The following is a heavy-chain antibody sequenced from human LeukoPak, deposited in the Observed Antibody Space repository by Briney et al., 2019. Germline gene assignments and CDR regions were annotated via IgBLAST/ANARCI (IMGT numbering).Heavy chain of an antibody. V-gene: IGHV4-4*02. J-gene: IGHJ5*02. CDR1: GGSISSSNW. D-gene: IGHD4-17*01. Sequence: SETLSLTCAVSGGSISSSNWWSWVRQPPGKGLEWIGYIYYSGSTNYNPSLKSRVTISVDTSKNQFSLKLSSVTAADTAVYYCARGDGDNWFDPWGQGTLVTVSS. CDR3: ARGDGDNWFDP. CDR2: IYYSGST.